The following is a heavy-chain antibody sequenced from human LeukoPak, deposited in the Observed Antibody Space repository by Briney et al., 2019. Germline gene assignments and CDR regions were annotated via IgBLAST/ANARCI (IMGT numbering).Heavy chain of an antibody. D-gene: IGHD1-7*01. J-gene: IGHJ1*01. CDR1: GYTFTSYD. CDR2: MNPNSGNT. Sequence: ASVKVSCTASGYTFTSYDINWVRQPTGQGLEWMGWMNPNSGNTGYAQKFQGRVTMTRNTSISTAYMELCSLRSEDTAVYYCARRVSGWNYQTAEYFQHWGQGTLVTVSS. V-gene: IGHV1-8*01. CDR3: ARRVSGWNYQTAEYFQH.